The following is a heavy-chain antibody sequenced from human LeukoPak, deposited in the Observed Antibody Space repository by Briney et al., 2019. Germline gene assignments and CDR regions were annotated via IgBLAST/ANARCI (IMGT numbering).Heavy chain of an antibody. D-gene: IGHD2-21*01. V-gene: IGHV5-51*01. CDR2: IYPGDSAT. J-gene: IGHJ5*02. CDR3: ARHRRGSRAAAGDWYNWFDP. CDR1: GYSFTNYW. Sequence: NPGESLKISCKGSGYSFTNYWIGWVRQMPGQGLEWMGIIYPGDSATRYSPSFQGQVTISADRSISTAYLQWRSLKASDNATAHCARHRRGSRAAAGDWYNWFDPWGQGTLVTVSS.